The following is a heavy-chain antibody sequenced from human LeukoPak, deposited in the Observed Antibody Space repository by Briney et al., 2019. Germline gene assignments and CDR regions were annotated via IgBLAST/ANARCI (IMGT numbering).Heavy chain of an antibody. CDR3: ARDSAALYYYYMDV. V-gene: IGHV3-33*08. D-gene: IGHD6-13*01. J-gene: IGHJ6*03. CDR1: GFTFDDYG. Sequence: GGSLRLSCAASGFTFDDYGMSWVRQAPGKGLEWVAVIWYDGSNKYYADSVKGRFTISRDNSKNTLYLQMNSLRAEDTAVYYCARDSAALYYYYMDVWGKGTTVTVSS. CDR2: IWYDGSNK.